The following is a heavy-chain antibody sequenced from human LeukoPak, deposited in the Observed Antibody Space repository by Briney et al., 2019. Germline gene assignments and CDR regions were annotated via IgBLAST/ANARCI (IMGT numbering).Heavy chain of an antibody. Sequence: GGSLRLSCAASGFTFSSYWMSWVRQAPGKGLEWVANIKQDGSEKYYVDSVKGRFTISRDNAKNSLYLQMNSLRAEDTAVYYCARDRPTFYEYYMDVWGKGTTVTVSS. CDR1: GFTFSSYW. CDR3: ARDRPTFYEYYMDV. D-gene: IGHD2/OR15-2a*01. V-gene: IGHV3-7*01. CDR2: IKQDGSEK. J-gene: IGHJ6*03.